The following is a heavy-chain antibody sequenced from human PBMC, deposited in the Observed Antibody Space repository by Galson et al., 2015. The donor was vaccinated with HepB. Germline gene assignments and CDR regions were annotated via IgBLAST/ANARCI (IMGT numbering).Heavy chain of an antibody. CDR3: ARASYYYGSGSPNDAFDI. D-gene: IGHD3-10*01. Sequence: SETLSLTCAVYGGSFSSCYWSRIRQPPGKGLEWIGEINHSGSTNYNPSLKSRVTISVDTSKNQFSLKLSSVTAADTAVYYCARASYYYGSGSPNDAFDIWGQGTMVTVSS. CDR2: INHSGST. V-gene: IGHV4-34*01. CDR1: GGSFSSCY. J-gene: IGHJ3*02.